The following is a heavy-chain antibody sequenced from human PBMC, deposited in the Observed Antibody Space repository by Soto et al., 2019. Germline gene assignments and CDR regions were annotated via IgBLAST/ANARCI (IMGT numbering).Heavy chain of an antibody. D-gene: IGHD4-17*01. CDR2: IFSDNER. CDR1: GFSLTTSKMG. CDR3: ARMNVDSYQFYYAMDV. V-gene: IGHV2-26*01. J-gene: IGHJ6*02. Sequence: GPTLVNPTVTLRLTCTGSGFSLTTSKMGVSWIRQPPGKALEWLAHIFSDNERSYSTSLQGRLTISKDTSGSQVVLSMTNVDPVDTATYYCARMNVDSYQFYYAMDVWGQGTTVTVSS.